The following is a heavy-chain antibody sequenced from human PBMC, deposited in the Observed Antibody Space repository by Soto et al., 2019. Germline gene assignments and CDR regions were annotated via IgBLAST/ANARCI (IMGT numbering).Heavy chain of an antibody. V-gene: IGHV4-31*03. CDR3: ARNGVEFFYFDD. Sequence: QVQLQESGPGLVKPSQTLSLTCTVSGGSISSGGYYWNWIRKHPGGGLEWIGYIYYSGSTYYNPSLKSRVAISVDTSENQFSLKLSSVTAADTAVYYCARNGVEFFYFDDWGQGTLVTVSS. D-gene: IGHD4-17*01. J-gene: IGHJ4*02. CDR2: IYYSGST. CDR1: GGSISSGGYY.